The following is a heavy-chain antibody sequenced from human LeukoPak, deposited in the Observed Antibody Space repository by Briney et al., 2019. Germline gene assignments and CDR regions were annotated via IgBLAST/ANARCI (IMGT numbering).Heavy chain of an antibody. CDR2: INPNSGGT. J-gene: IGHJ4*02. CDR3: ARATGFGSGIAGARGAPKYYFDY. Sequence: GASVKVSCKASGYTFTGYYIHWVRQAPGQGLEWMGWINPNSGGTNYAQKLQGRVTMTTDTSTSTAYMELRSLRSDDTAVYYCARATGFGSGIAGARGAPKYYFDYWGQGTLVTVSS. V-gene: IGHV1-2*02. D-gene: IGHD6-13*01. CDR1: GYTFTGYY.